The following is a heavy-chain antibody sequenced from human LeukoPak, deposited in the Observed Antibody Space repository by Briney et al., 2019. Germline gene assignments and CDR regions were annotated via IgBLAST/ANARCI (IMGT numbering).Heavy chain of an antibody. CDR3: AREQLWSGPNRFDS. Sequence: SQTLALTCGISGDSVSSKSGGWNWIRQSPSRGLEWVGRTYYTSKWYNEYAVSMKSRITINSDTSKNQLSLHLDSVTPEDTAVYYCAREQLWSGPNRFDSWGQGTLVTVSS. CDR1: GDSVSSKSGG. J-gene: IGHJ5*01. D-gene: IGHD3-10*02. CDR2: TYYTSKWYN. V-gene: IGHV6-1*01.